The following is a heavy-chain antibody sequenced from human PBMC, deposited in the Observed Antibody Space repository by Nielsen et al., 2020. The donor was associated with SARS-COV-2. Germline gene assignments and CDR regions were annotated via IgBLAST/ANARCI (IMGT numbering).Heavy chain of an antibody. J-gene: IGHJ6*02. CDR1: GFTFNSYA. CDR3: TRRLAGGNMDV. V-gene: IGHV3-23*01. CDR2: ITRSGGDT. D-gene: IGHD4-23*01. Sequence: GGSLRLSCAASGFTFNSYAMSWVRQAPGKGLEWVSAITRSGGDTYYADSVKGRFTISRDNSKNTLYLQMNSLGADDTAIYYCTRRLAGGNMDVWGQGTTVTVSS.